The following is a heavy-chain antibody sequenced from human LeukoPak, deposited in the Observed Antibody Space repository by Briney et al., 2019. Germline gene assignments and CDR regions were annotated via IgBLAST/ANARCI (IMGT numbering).Heavy chain of an antibody. CDR3: ARRSHCTGGTCYPV. Sequence: PSETLSLTCTVSGDSMTSSNHYWVWIRQPPGKGLEWVGSIYYDGSTYYNPSLRSRVTISQDTSKNQFSLKVSSVTAADTAVYHCARRSHCTGGTCYPVCGQGTTVTVSS. V-gene: IGHV4-39*01. J-gene: IGHJ6*02. CDR2: IYYDGST. CDR1: GDSMTSSNHY. D-gene: IGHD2-15*01.